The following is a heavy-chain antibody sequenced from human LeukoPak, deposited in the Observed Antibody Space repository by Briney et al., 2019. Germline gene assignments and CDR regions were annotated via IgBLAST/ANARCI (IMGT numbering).Heavy chain of an antibody. D-gene: IGHD2-21*01. V-gene: IGHV3-7*01. CDR3: LALGLTFVDIPSPWYFAR. CDR2: INQDGSET. J-gene: IGHJ2*01. Sequence: GGSLRLSCAASGFTFSSYWMSWVRQAPGKGLEWVASINQDGSETDYVDSLRGRFTISRDNAKNSLYLQMNGLRAEDTAVYCALALGLTFVDIPSPWYFARRGRGNLVTVSS. CDR1: GFTFSSYW.